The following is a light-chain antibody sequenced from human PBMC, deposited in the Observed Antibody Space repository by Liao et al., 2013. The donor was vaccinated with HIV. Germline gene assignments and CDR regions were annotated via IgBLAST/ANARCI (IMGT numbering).Light chain of an antibody. Sequence: SYELTQPHSVSVATAQLARITCGGNNIGSEAVHWSQQKPGQDPVLVINSDSNRPSGIPARFSGSSSGTRVTLTISGVQAEDEADYYCQSADSSGTYVVFGGGTKLTVL. V-gene: IGLV3-12*02. CDR3: QSADSSGTYVV. CDR1: NIGSEA. J-gene: IGLJ2*01. CDR2: SDS.